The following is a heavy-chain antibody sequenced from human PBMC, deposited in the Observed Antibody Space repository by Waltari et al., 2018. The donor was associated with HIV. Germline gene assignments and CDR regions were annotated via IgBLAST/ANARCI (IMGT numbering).Heavy chain of an antibody. CDR3: ARRGYYYDSSGFNWFDP. Sequence: QLQLQESGPGLVKPSETLSLTCTVSGGSISSSSYYWGWIRQPPGKGLEWIGSIYYRGSTYTNPSLKSRVTISVDTSKNQFSLKLSSVTAADTAVYYCARRGYYYDSSGFNWFDPWGQGTLVTVSS. CDR1: GGSISSSSYY. J-gene: IGHJ5*02. D-gene: IGHD3-22*01. CDR2: IYYRGST. V-gene: IGHV4-39*01.